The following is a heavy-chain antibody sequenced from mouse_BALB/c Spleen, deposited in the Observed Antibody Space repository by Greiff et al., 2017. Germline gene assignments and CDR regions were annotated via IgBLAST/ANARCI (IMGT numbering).Heavy chain of an antibody. Sequence: EVKLVESGGGLVKPGGSLKLSCAASGFTFSSYAMSWVRQTPEKRLEWVASISSGGSTYYPDSVKGRFTISRDNARNNLYLQMSSLRTEDTAMYYCARDDITTVVATRAFDYWGQGTTLTVSS. D-gene: IGHD1-1*01. CDR1: GFTFSSYA. V-gene: IGHV5-6-5*01. J-gene: IGHJ2*01. CDR3: ARDDITTVVATRAFDY. CDR2: ISSGGST.